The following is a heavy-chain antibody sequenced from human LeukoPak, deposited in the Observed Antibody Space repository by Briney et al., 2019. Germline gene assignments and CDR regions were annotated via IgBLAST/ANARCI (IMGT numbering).Heavy chain of an antibody. CDR1: GFTFSTYS. CDR2: ISSSGTMT. CDR3: ARKSSGALDC. D-gene: IGHD2-15*01. J-gene: IGHJ4*02. Sequence: GGSLRLSCAASGFTFSTYSMTWVRQAPGKGLEWVSAISSSGTMTYNADSVKGRVTFSRDNSKNTLYLQMNSLRAEDTAIYYCARKSSGALDCWGQGTLVTVSS. V-gene: IGHV3-23*01.